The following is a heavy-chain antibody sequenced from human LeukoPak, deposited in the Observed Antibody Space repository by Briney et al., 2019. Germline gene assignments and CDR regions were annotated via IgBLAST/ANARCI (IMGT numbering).Heavy chain of an antibody. CDR2: INTNTGNP. Sequence: GASVKVSCKASGYTFTNYGMNWVRQAPGQGLEWMGWINTNTGNPTYAQGLTGRFVFSLDTSVSTAYLQISSLKAEDTAVYYCARRRAGIVGATSQYYYYMDVWGKGTTVTVSS. D-gene: IGHD1-26*01. CDR3: ARRRAGIVGATSQYYYYMDV. V-gene: IGHV7-4-1*02. J-gene: IGHJ6*03. CDR1: GYTFTNYG.